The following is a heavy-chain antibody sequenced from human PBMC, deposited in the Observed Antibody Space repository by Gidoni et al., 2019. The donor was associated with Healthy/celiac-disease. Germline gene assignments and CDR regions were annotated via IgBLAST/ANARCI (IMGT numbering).Heavy chain of an antibody. Sequence: QVQLVQSGAEVKKPGASVQVSCKASGYTFTGYYMHWVRQAPGQGLEWMGWINPNSGGTNYAQKFQGRVTMTRDTSISTAYMELSRLRSDDTAVYYCARVRGLGYCSSTSCLPFDYWGQGTLVTVSS. J-gene: IGHJ4*02. V-gene: IGHV1-2*02. D-gene: IGHD2-2*01. CDR2: INPNSGGT. CDR3: ARVRGLGYCSSTSCLPFDY. CDR1: GYTFTGYY.